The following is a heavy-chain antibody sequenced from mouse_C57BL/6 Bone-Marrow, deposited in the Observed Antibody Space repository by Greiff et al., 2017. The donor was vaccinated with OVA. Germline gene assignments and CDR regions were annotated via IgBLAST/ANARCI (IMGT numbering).Heavy chain of an antibody. Sequence: QVQLKESGAELVRPGASVTLSCKASGYTFTDYEMHWVKQTPVHGLEWIGAIDPEPGGTAYNQQFKGQAIMTADKSSSTAYMERRSLTSEDSAVYYVTRDYSNYYAMDNWGQGTSVTVSS. J-gene: IGHJ4*01. CDR1: GYTFTDYE. CDR3: TRDYSNYYAMDN. CDR2: IDPEPGGT. V-gene: IGHV1-15*01. D-gene: IGHD2-5*01.